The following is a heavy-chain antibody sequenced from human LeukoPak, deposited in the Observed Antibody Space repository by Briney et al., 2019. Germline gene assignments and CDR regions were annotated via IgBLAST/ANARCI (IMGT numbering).Heavy chain of an antibody. CDR1: GFTVSSNY. J-gene: IGHJ3*02. Sequence: GGSLRLSCAASGFTVSSNYMSWVRQAPGKGLEWVSVIYSGGSTYYADSVKGRFTISRDNAKNSLYLQMNSLRAEDTAVYYCARDRMRAFDIWGQGTMVTVSS. CDR2: IYSGGST. CDR3: ARDRMRAFDI. D-gene: IGHD2-8*01. V-gene: IGHV3-53*01.